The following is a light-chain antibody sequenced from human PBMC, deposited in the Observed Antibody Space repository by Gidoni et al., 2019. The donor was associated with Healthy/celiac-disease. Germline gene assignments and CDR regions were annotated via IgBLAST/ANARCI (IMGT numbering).Light chain of an antibody. CDR1: QSGSSSY. J-gene: IGKJ1*01. CDR2: GTS. CDR3: HQYGSSPRT. V-gene: IGKV3-20*01. Sequence: EIVLTQSPGTLSLSPGERAPLSCRASQSGSSSYLAWYQQKPGQAPRLLIYGTSSRATGIPDRFSGSGSGTDFTLTISRLEPEDFAVYYCHQYGSSPRTFGQXTKVEIK.